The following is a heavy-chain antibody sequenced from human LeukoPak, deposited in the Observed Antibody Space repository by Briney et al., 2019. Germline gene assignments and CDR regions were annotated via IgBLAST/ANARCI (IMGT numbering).Heavy chain of an antibody. CDR1: GGSISSYY. D-gene: IGHD6-6*01. V-gene: IGHV4-59*01. J-gene: IGHJ5*02. CDR2: IYYSGST. CDR3: ARSARTSAARRYNWFDP. Sequence: SETLSLTCTVSGGSISSYYWSWIRQPPGKGLEWIGYIYYSGSTNYNPSLKSRVTISVDTSKNQFSLKLSSVTAADTAVYYCARSARTSAARRYNWFDPWGQGTLVTVS.